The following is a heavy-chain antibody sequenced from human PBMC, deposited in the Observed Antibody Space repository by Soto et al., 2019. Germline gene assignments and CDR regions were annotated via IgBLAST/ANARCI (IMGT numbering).Heavy chain of an antibody. CDR3: AKEPWIQLWLFYMDV. CDR2: ISGSGGST. D-gene: IGHD5-18*01. V-gene: IGHV3-23*01. J-gene: IGHJ6*03. CDR1: GFTFSTYA. Sequence: EVQLLESGGGLVQPGGSLRLSCAASGFTFSTYAMSWVRQAPGKGLEWVSAISGSGGSTYYADYVKGRFTISRDNSKNTLYLQMNSLRAEDTAAYYCAKEPWIQLWLFYMDVWGKGTTVTVSS.